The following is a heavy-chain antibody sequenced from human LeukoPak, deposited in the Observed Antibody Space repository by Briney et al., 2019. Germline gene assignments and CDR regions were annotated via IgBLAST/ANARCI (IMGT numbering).Heavy chain of an antibody. V-gene: IGHV4-59*08. CDR1: GASISDSY. CDR3: ARGLGSTIHY. D-gene: IGHD5-24*01. CDR2: IYYTGDN. Sequence: SETLSLTCSVSGASISDSYWTWIQQPPGKTLEWIGYIYYTGDNDYNPSLKSRVTMSVDTSKSHLSLKLTPVTAADTAVYYCARGLGSTIHYWGQGTLVTVSS. J-gene: IGHJ4*02.